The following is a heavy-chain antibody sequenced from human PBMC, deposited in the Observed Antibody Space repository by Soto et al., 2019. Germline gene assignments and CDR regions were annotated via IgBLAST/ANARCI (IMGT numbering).Heavy chain of an antibody. D-gene: IGHD3-10*01. CDR1: GFTFRSYA. Sequence: EVQLLESGGGLVQPGGSLRLSCAASGFTFRSYAMSWVRQAPGKGLEWVSAISDSGGSTYYADSVKGRFTISSDNSKDTLYLQMNSLRAEDTAVYYCAKLGRMVRGEAERPRVYDYWGQGTLVTVS. J-gene: IGHJ4*02. CDR3: AKLGRMVRGEAERPRVYDY. V-gene: IGHV3-23*01. CDR2: ISDSGGST.